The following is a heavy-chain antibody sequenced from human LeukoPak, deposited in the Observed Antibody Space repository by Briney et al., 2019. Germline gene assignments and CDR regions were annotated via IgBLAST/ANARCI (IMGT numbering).Heavy chain of an antibody. V-gene: IGHV4-59*01. Sequence: SETLSLTCTVSGGSISSYYWSWIRQPPGKGLEWIGYIYYSGSTNYNPSLKSRVTISVDTSKNQFSLKLSSVTAADTAVYYCARSTYYYCMDVWGKGTTVTVSS. CDR1: GGSISSYY. CDR3: ARSTYYYCMDV. J-gene: IGHJ6*03. CDR2: IYYSGST.